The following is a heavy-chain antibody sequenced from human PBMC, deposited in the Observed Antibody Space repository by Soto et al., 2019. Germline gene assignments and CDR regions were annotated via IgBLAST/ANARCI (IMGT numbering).Heavy chain of an antibody. CDR1: GYTFTSYD. V-gene: IGHV1-8*01. D-gene: IGHD6-19*01. Sequence: QVQLVQSGAEVKKPGASVKVSCKASGYTFTSYDINWVRQATGQGLEWMGWMNPNSGNTCYAQKFQGRVTMTRNTSISTAYMELSSLRSEDTAVYYCARGLRYSSGGVWTPPGYWGQGTLVTVSS. J-gene: IGHJ4*02. CDR2: MNPNSGNT. CDR3: ARGLRYSSGGVWTPPGY.